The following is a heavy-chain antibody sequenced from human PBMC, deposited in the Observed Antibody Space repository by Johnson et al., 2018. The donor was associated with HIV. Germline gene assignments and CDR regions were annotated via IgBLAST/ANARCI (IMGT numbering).Heavy chain of an antibody. Sequence: VQLVASGGGLVQPGRSLRLSCAASGFTFDDYAMHWVRQAPGKGLEWVSGISWNSVRTGYVDSMKGRFTISSDNSKNTMYLQMNSLRVEDTALYYCARGGLGYQNIHDPFDSWGQGTMVTVSS. J-gene: IGHJ3*02. CDR2: ISWNSVRT. D-gene: IGHD3-16*02. CDR1: GFTFDDYA. V-gene: IGHV3-9*01. CDR3: ARGGLGYQNIHDPFDS.